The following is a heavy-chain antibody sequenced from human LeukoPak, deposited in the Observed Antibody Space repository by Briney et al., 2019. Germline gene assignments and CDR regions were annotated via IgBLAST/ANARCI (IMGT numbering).Heavy chain of an antibody. D-gene: IGHD5-18*01. Sequence: ASVKVSCKASGGTFSSYAISWVRQAPGQGLEWMGGIIPIFGTANYAQKFQGRVTITADESTSTAYMELSSLRSEDTAVYYRARGGAVAAMASDYWGQGTLVTVSS. CDR1: GGTFSSYA. CDR3: ARGGAVAAMASDY. J-gene: IGHJ4*02. V-gene: IGHV1-69*01. CDR2: IIPIFGTA.